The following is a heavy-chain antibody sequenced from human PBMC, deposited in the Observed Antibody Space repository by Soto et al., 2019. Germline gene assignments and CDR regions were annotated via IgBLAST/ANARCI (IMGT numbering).Heavy chain of an antibody. Sequence: GGSLRLSCAASGFTFTAYAMSWVRQAPGKGLEWVSGISGTGATTYYADSVKGRLTISTDNSKDTLFLQMNSLGAEDTAVYYCAKGAGRTTVTTMEFGGQGALVTVSS. CDR3: AKGAGRTTVTTMEF. V-gene: IGHV3-23*01. CDR1: GFTFTAYA. D-gene: IGHD4-17*01. CDR2: ISGTGATT. J-gene: IGHJ4*02.